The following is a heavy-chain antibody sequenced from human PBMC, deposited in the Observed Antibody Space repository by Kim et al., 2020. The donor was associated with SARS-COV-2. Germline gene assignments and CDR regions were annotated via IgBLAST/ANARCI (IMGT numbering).Heavy chain of an antibody. D-gene: IGHD1-26*01. CDR2: ISAYNGNT. CDR1: GYTFTSYG. Sequence: ASVKVSCKASGYTFTSYGISWVRQAPGQGLEWMGWISAYNGNTNYAQKLQGRVTMTTDTSTSTAYMELRSLRSDDTAVYYCARVVGSIVGATRIFDYWGQGTLVTVSS. CDR3: ARVVGSIVGATRIFDY. J-gene: IGHJ4*02. V-gene: IGHV1-18*01.